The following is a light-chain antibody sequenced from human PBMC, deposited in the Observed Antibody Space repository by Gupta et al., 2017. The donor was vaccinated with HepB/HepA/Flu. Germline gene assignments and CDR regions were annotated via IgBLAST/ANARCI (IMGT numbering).Light chain of an antibody. CDR1: KLGNRY. Sequence: SYEWTQPPSVSVSPGQTASITCSGDKLGNRYVCWYQQKPGQSPMLVIYQDTHRPSGIPERFSGPNSGNTATLTISGTPAMDEADYYCQAWDRGTVVFGGGTKLTVL. CDR3: QAWDRGTVV. J-gene: IGLJ2*01. V-gene: IGLV3-1*01. CDR2: QDT.